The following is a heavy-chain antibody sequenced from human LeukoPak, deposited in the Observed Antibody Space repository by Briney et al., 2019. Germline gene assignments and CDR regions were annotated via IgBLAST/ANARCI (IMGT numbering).Heavy chain of an antibody. J-gene: IGHJ4*02. CDR3: AREVRAFDY. CDR2: INTNTGNP. D-gene: IGHD4-11*01. V-gene: IGHV7-4-1*02. Sequence: VASVKVSCKASGYTFTSYYMHWVRQAPGQGLEWMGWINTNTGNPTYAQGFTGRFVFSLDTSVSTAYLQISSLKAEDTAVYYCAREVRAFDYWGQGTLVTVSS. CDR1: GYTFTSYY.